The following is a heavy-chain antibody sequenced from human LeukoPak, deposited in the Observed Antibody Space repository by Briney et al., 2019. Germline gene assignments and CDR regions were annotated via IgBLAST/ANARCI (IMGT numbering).Heavy chain of an antibody. D-gene: IGHD6-19*01. J-gene: IGHJ5*02. CDR2: ISDSGGST. CDR3: AKDLSRAVAADWFDP. CDR1: GFTFSNYD. V-gene: IGHV3-23*01. Sequence: GGSLRLSCAASGFTFSNYDMSWVPQAPGKGLEWVSPISDSGGSTYYADSVKGRFTISRDNSKNTLYLQMTNLRAADTAVYYCAKDLSRAVAADWFDPWDQGSLVTVSS.